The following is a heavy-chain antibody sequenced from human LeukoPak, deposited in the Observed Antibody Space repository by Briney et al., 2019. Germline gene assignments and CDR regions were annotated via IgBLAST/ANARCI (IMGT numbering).Heavy chain of an antibody. V-gene: IGHV3-23*01. Sequence: GASLRLSCAASGFTFSSYAMSWVRQAPGKGLGWVSAISGSGGSTYYADSVKGRFTISRDNSKNTLYLQMNSLRAEDTAVYYCAKRDVTYYDYVWGTVLDYWGQGTLVTVSS. J-gene: IGHJ4*02. CDR1: GFTFSSYA. CDR2: ISGSGGST. CDR3: AKRDVTYYDYVWGTVLDY. D-gene: IGHD3-16*01.